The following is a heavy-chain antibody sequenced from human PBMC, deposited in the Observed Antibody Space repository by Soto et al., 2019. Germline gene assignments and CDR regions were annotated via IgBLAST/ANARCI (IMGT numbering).Heavy chain of an antibody. V-gene: IGHV4-59*01. CDR3: ARDLKYYDSSANAGAFDI. J-gene: IGHJ3*02. Sequence: SETLSLTCTVSGGSISSYYWSWIRQPPGKGLEWIGYIYYSGSTNYNPSLKSRVTISVDTSKNQFSLKLSSVTAADTAVYYCARDLKYYDSSANAGAFDIWGQGKMVTVSS. CDR1: GGSISSYY. CDR2: IYYSGST. D-gene: IGHD3-22*01.